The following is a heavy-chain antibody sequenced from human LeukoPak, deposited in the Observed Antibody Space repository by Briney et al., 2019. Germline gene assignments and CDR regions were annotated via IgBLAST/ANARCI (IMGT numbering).Heavy chain of an antibody. CDR3: ARVYYSSSYDYWYFDL. CDR2: IYNSGST. D-gene: IGHD6-13*01. J-gene: IGHJ2*01. Sequence: PSETLSLTCTVSGVSIRSYYWSWIRQPPGKGLEWVGYIYNSGSTNYNPSLKSRVTISVDTSKNQFSLKLTSVTAADMAVYYCARVYYSSSYDYWYFDLWGRGTLVTVSS. CDR1: GVSIRSYY. V-gene: IGHV4-59*01.